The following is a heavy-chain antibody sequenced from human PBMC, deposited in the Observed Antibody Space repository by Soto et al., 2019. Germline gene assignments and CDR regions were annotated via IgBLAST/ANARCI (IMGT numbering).Heavy chain of an antibody. J-gene: IGHJ4*02. V-gene: IGHV3-30*18. CDR2: ISYDGSNK. D-gene: IGHD3-22*01. CDR1: GFTFSSYG. CDR3: AKDGKVVITYFDY. Sequence: QVQLVESGGGVVQPGRPLRLSCAASGFTFSSYGMHWVRQAPGKGLEWVAVISYDGSNKYYADSVKGRFTISRDNSKNTLYLQMNSLRAEDTAVYYCAKDGKVVITYFDYWGQGTLVTVSS.